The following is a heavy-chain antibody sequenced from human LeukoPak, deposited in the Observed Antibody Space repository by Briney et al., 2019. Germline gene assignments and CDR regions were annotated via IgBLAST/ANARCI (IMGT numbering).Heavy chain of an antibody. Sequence: GGSLRLSCAASGFTFSSYGMHWVRQAPGKGLEWVAVISYDGSNKYYADSVKGRFTISRDNSKNTLYLQMNSLRAEDTAVYYCAKDADRGHSYGHLDYWGQGTLVTVSS. V-gene: IGHV3-30*18. D-gene: IGHD5-18*01. J-gene: IGHJ4*02. CDR2: ISYDGSNK. CDR3: AKDADRGHSYGHLDY. CDR1: GFTFSSYG.